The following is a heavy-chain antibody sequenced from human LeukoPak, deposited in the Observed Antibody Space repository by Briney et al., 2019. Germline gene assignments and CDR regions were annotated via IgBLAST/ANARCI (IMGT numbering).Heavy chain of an antibody. J-gene: IGHJ3*02. D-gene: IGHD4-17*01. CDR3: ARGGMTTVKLRAFDI. CDR2: ISSSSSYI. Sequence: GGSLRLSCAASGFTFSSYGMHWVRQAPGKGLEWVSSISSSSSYIYYADSVKGRFTISRDNAKNSLYLQMNSLRAEDTAVYYCARGGMTTVKLRAFDIWGQGTMVTVSS. CDR1: GFTFSSYG. V-gene: IGHV3-21*01.